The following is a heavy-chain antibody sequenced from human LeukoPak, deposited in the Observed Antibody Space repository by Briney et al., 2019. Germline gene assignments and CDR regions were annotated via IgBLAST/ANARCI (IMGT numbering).Heavy chain of an antibody. J-gene: IGHJ4*02. CDR1: GASFSSFS. D-gene: IGHD6-19*01. CDR2: VYAGGSP. CDR3: ARELSSSGWLRGVDC. V-gene: IGHV4-4*07. Sequence: PSETLSLTCTVSGASFSSFSWSWIRQSAGKELEWIGCVYAGGSPSYNPSLKSRLTMSVDTSKNQFSLKLTSVTAADTAVYYCARELSSSGWLRGVDCWGQGTLVTVSS.